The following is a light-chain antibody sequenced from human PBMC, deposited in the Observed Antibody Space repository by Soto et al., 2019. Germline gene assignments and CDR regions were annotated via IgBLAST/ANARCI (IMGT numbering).Light chain of an antibody. CDR2: DAS. CDR1: QSVRTY. J-gene: IGKJ5*01. Sequence: EIVLTQSPVTLSLSPGERATLSCRASQSVRTYLAWYQVKPGQAPRLLIYDASRRASGVPARFSGSGSGTDFTLTISSLEPEDFAIYFCQQYKSWPITFGQGTRLEIK. CDR3: QQYKSWPIT. V-gene: IGKV3-11*01.